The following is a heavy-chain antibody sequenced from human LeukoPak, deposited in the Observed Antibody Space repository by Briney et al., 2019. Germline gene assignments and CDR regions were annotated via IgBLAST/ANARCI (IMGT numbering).Heavy chain of an antibody. Sequence: GGSLRLSCAASGFTFSSYGMHWVRQAPGKGLEWVAFIRYDGSNKYYADSVKGRFTISRDNSKNTLYLQMNSLRAEDTAAYYCARAKPKNMVRGLIMRRESRYYFDYWGQGTLVTVSS. V-gene: IGHV3-30*02. J-gene: IGHJ4*02. CDR1: GFTFSSYG. D-gene: IGHD3-10*01. CDR2: IRYDGSNK. CDR3: ARAKPKNMVRGLIMRRESRYYFDY.